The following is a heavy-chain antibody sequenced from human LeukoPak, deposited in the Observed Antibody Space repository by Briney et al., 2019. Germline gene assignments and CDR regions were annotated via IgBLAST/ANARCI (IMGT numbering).Heavy chain of an antibody. CDR2: ISSSSSTI. D-gene: IGHD3-16*02. Sequence: GGSLRLSCAASGFIVSSNYMSWVRQAPGKGLEWVSYISSSSSTIYYADSVKGRFTISRDNAKNSLYLQMNSLRDEDTAVYYCAREYDYVWGSYRFAPFDYWGQGTLVTVSS. CDR3: AREYDYVWGSYRFAPFDY. V-gene: IGHV3-48*02. CDR1: GFIVSSNY. J-gene: IGHJ4*02.